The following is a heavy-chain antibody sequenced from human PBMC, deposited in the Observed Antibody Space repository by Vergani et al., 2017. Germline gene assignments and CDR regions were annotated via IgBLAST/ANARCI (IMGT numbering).Heavy chain of an antibody. D-gene: IGHD6-19*01. CDR1: GFTVSSNY. CDR2: ISSSSSYI. CDR3: ARGTRYSSGWYFL. Sequence: VQLVESGGGLIQPGGSLRLSCAASGFTVSSNYMSWVRQAPGKGLEWVSSISSSSSYIYYADSVKGRFTISRDNAKNSLYLQMNSLRAEDTAVYYCARGTRYSSGWYFLWGQGTLVTVSS. J-gene: IGHJ4*02. V-gene: IGHV3-21*01.